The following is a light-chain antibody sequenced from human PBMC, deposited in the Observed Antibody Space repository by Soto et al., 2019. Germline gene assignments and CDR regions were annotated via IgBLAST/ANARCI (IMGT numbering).Light chain of an antibody. CDR2: GAS. CDR3: QHFGSSPPVI. Sequence: EIELTQSPGTLSLSPGARATLSCRVRQTTSPKYVAWYQQRRGLAPRLLVYGASKRAAGIPDRFRGSGSGSEFSLTISGLEPEDFAVYFCQHFGSSPPVIFGQGTRLEIK. CDR1: QTTSPKY. J-gene: IGKJ5*01. V-gene: IGKV3-20*01.